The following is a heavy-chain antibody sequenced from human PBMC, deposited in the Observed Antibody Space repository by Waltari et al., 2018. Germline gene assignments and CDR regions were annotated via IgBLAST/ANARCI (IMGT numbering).Heavy chain of an antibody. CDR2: ISSTSSDR. Sequence: EVQLVESGGGLVKPGGSLRLSCAASGFTFNTYTMNWVRQAQGKGLEWFSSISSTSSDRYYADSVKGRFTISRDNAKSSLYLQLNSLRAEDTAVYYCAGGYSSYYGMDVWGQGTTVTVSS. D-gene: IGHD6-13*01. CDR3: AGGYSSYYGMDV. CDR1: GFTFNTYT. V-gene: IGHV3-21*02. J-gene: IGHJ6*02.